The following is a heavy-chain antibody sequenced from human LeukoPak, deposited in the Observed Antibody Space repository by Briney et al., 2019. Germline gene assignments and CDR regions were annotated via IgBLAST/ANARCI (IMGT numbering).Heavy chain of an antibody. CDR2: IYYSGST. CDR1: GGSLSSYY. J-gene: IGHJ4*02. Sequence: SETLSLTCTVSGGSLSSYYWSWIRQPPGKGLEWIGYIYYSGSTNYNPSLKSRVTISVDTSKNQFSLNLSSVTAADTAVYYCARGGGYSGYDFGYWGQGTLVTVSS. D-gene: IGHD5-12*01. V-gene: IGHV4-59*01. CDR3: ARGGGYSGYDFGY.